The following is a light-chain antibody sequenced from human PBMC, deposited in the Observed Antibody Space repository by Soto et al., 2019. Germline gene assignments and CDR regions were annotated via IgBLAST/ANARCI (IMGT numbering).Light chain of an antibody. CDR1: SSDVGGYDY. Sequence: QSVLTQPPSASGSPGQSVTISCTGTSSDVGGYDYVSWYQQHPGKAPKLMIYEVSKRPSGVPDRFSGSKSGNTASLTVSGLQPEDEADYYCSSYAGSNNPYVFGTGTKLTVL. CDR3: SSYAGSNNPYV. V-gene: IGLV2-8*01. CDR2: EVS. J-gene: IGLJ1*01.